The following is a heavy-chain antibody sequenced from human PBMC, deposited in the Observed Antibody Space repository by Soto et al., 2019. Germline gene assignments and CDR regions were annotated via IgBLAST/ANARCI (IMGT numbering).Heavy chain of an antibody. CDR1: GGSITIATYY. CDR2: FRYSGGT. J-gene: IGHJ5*02. V-gene: IGHV4-39*07. D-gene: IGHD3-22*01. CDR3: ARVRPLGSSGREGWFDP. Sequence: SETLSLTCTVSGGSITIATYYWGWIRQPPGKGLEWIGGFRYSGGTPYNPSLKSRVTISVDTSKNQFSLKLSSVTAADTAVYYCARVRPLGSSGREGWFDPWGQGTLVTVSS.